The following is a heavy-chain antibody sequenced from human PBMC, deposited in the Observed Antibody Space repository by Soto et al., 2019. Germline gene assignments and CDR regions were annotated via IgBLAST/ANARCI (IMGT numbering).Heavy chain of an antibody. Sequence: SETLSLTCTVSGGSVSSGSYYWSWIRQPPGKGLEWIGYIYYSGRTNYNPSLKSQVTISVDTSKNQFSLKLSSVTAADTAVYYGAITGPYCSSTSFYRGGFGMDVWGQGTTVTVSS. CDR3: AITGPYCSSTSFYRGGFGMDV. CDR1: GGSVSSGSYY. J-gene: IGHJ6*02. CDR2: IYYSGRT. V-gene: IGHV4-61*01. D-gene: IGHD2-2*02.